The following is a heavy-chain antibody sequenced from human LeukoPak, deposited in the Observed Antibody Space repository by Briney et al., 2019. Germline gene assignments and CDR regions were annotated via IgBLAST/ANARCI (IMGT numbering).Heavy chain of an antibody. CDR2: IYYSGST. Sequence: SQTLSLTCTVSGGSISSGGYYWSWIRQHPGKGLEWIGYIYYSGSTYYNPSLKSRVTISPDTSKNQFSLKLSSVTAADTAVYYCARAPYFYDSSGYPKPAYYFDYWGQGTLVTVSS. V-gene: IGHV4-31*03. J-gene: IGHJ4*02. CDR3: ARAPYFYDSSGYPKPAYYFDY. CDR1: GGSISSGGYY. D-gene: IGHD3-22*01.